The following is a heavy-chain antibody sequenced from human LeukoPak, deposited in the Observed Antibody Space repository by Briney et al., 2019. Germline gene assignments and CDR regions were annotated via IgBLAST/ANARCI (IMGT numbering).Heavy chain of an antibody. V-gene: IGHV4-39*07. Sequence: NTSETLSLTCTVSGGSISSSSYYWGWIRQPPGKGLEWIGSIYYSGSTYYNPSLKSRVTISVDTSKNQFSLKLSSVTAADTAVYYCARGEYSSSWYVSYYGMDVWGQGTTVTVSS. J-gene: IGHJ6*02. CDR2: IYYSGST. CDR1: GGSISSSSYY. D-gene: IGHD6-13*01. CDR3: ARGEYSSSWYVSYYGMDV.